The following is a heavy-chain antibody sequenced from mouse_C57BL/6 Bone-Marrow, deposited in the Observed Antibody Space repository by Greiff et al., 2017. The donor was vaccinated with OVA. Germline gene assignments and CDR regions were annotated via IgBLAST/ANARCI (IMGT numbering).Heavy chain of an antibody. CDR2: ISNLAYSI. D-gene: IGHD2-5*01. V-gene: IGHV5-15*01. Sequence: EVQGVESGGGLVQPGGSLKLSCAASGFTFSDYGMAWVRQAPRKGPEWVAFISNLAYSIYYADTVTGRFTISRENAKNTLYLEMSSLRSEDTAMYYCARRDYSKDFTIAYWGQGTLVTVSA. J-gene: IGHJ3*01. CDR1: GFTFSDYG. CDR3: ARRDYSKDFTIAY.